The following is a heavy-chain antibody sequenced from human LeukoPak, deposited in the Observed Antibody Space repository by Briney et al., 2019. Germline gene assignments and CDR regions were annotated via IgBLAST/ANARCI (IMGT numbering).Heavy chain of an antibody. Sequence: SETLSLTCTVSGGSISSSSYYWGWIRQPPGKGLEWIGSIYYSGRTYYNPSLKSRVTISVDTSKNQFSLKLSSVTAADTAVYYCARQGIAAAGFDYWGQGTLVTVSS. J-gene: IGHJ4*02. V-gene: IGHV4-39*01. CDR2: IYYSGRT. D-gene: IGHD6-13*01. CDR3: ARQGIAAAGFDY. CDR1: GGSISSSSYY.